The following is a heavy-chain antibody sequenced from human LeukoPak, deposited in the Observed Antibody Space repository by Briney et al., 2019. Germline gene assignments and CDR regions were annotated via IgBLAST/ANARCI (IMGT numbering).Heavy chain of an antibody. V-gene: IGHV4-30-2*01. D-gene: IGHD1-7*01. CDR1: GGSISSGGYY. J-gene: IGHJ4*02. CDR3: ARAPGTTGWYFDY. Sequence: SQTLSLTCTVSGGSISSGGYYWSWIRQPPGKGLEWIGYIYHSGSTYYNPSLKSRVTISVDRSKNQFSLKLSSVTAADTAVYYCARAPGTTGWYFDYWGQGTLVTVSS. CDR2: IYHSGST.